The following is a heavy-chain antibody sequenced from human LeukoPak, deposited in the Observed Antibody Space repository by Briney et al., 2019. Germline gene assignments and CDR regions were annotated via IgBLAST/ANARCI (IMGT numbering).Heavy chain of an antibody. CDR3: ARGSRGWYFGSTFDY. Sequence: SETLSLTCAVYGGSFSGYYWSWIRQPPGKGLEWIGEINHSGSTNYNPSLKSRVTISVDTSKNQFSLKLSSVTAADTAVYYCARGSRGWYFGSTFDYWGQGTLVTVSS. CDR1: GGSFSGYY. V-gene: IGHV4-34*01. D-gene: IGHD6-19*01. J-gene: IGHJ4*02. CDR2: INHSGST.